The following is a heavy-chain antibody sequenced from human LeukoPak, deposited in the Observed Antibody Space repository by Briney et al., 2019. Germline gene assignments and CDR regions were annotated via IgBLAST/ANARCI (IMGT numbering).Heavy chain of an antibody. CDR1: GGSISSGDYY. CDR3: ASQPTTVTGYRY. D-gene: IGHD4-11*01. Sequence: SETLSLTCTVSGGSISSGDYYWSWIRQPPGKGLEWIGYIYYSGSTYYNPSLKSRVTISVDTSKNQFSLKLSSVTAADTAVYYCASQPTTVTGYRYWGQGTLVTVSS. V-gene: IGHV4-30-4*08. CDR2: IYYSGST. J-gene: IGHJ4*02.